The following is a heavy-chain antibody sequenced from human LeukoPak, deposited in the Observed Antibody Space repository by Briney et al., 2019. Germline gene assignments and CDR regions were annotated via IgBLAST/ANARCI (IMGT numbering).Heavy chain of an antibody. CDR3: ARESYSNYGTFDY. Sequence: GGSLRLSCAASGFTFSSYSMNWVRQAPGKGLGWVSSISSSSSYIYYADSVKGRFTISRDNAKNSLYLQMNSLRAEDTAVYYCARESYSNYGTFDYWGQGTLVTVSS. CDR1: GFTFSSYS. CDR2: ISSSSSYI. V-gene: IGHV3-21*01. J-gene: IGHJ4*02. D-gene: IGHD4-11*01.